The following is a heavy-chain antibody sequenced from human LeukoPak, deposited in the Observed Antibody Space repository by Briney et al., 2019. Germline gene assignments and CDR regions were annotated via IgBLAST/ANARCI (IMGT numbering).Heavy chain of an antibody. CDR1: GFSLSTSGEG. J-gene: IGHJ3*02. D-gene: IGHD4-17*01. CDR2: IYWDGDK. CDR3: AHIRTVTNPDAFDI. Sequence: ESGPTLVNPTQTLTLTCTFSGFSLSTSGEGVGWIRQPPGKALEWLALIYWDGDKRYSPSLKSRLTITKDTSKNQVVLTMTNMDPVDTGTYNCAHIRTVTNPDAFDIWGQGTMVTVSS. V-gene: IGHV2-5*02.